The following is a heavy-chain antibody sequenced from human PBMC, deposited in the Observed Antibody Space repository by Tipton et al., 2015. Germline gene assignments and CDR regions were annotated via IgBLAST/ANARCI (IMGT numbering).Heavy chain of an antibody. V-gene: IGHV4-38-2*01. D-gene: IGHD4-23*01. Sequence: LRLSCAASGFIFSDHYMDWVRQAPGKGLEWIGTISHGGNTFYNPSLKSRVTISVDTSKTQFSLKMSSVTASDTAVYYCARARGRHGGLFDSWGQGILVTVSS. CDR1: GFIFSDHY. CDR3: ARARGRHGGLFDS. CDR2: ISHGGNT. J-gene: IGHJ4*02.